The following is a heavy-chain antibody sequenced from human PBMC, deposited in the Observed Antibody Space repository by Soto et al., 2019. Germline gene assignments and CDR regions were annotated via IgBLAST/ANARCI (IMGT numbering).Heavy chain of an antibody. CDR2: INVGNGNT. V-gene: IGHV1-3*01. CDR3: ARVRMGSAFDP. J-gene: IGHJ5*02. D-gene: IGHD2-15*01. Sequence: ASVKVSCKASGYTFTSYTMHWVRQAPGQRLEWMGWINVGNGNTKYSQKFQGRVIITRDTSASKAYMELSSLRSEDTAVYYCARVRMGSAFDPWGQGTLVTVSS. CDR1: GYTFTSYT.